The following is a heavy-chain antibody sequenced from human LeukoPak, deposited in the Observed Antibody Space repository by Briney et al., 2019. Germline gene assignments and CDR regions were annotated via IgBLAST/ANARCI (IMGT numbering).Heavy chain of an antibody. CDR1: EYTFTSYD. J-gene: IGHJ2*01. V-gene: IGHV1-69*04. CDR3: ARRGYGDPWYFDL. Sequence: SVKVSCKASEYTFTSYDINWVRQATGQGLEWMGRIIPILGIANYAQKFQGRVTITADKSTSTAYMELSSLRSEDTAVYYCARRGYGDPWYFDLWGRGTLVTVSS. CDR2: IIPILGIA. D-gene: IGHD4-17*01.